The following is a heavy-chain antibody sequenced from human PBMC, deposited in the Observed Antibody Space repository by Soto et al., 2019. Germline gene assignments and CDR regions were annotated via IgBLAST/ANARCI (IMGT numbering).Heavy chain of an antibody. V-gene: IGHV3-48*04. D-gene: IGHD2-2*01. Sequence: GGSLRLSCAASGVSFGGYNMNWVRKAPGKGLEWVSHITSGLTTHYADFVQGRLTISRDNAKNTLYLHVNSLRAEDTAVYYCVKVLARGVGVPRFYFDSWGQGALVTVSS. J-gene: IGHJ4*02. CDR2: ITSGLTT. CDR1: GVSFGGYN. CDR3: VKVLARGVGVPRFYFDS.